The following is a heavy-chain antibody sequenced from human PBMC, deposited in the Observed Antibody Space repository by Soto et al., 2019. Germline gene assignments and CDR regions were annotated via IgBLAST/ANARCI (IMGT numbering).Heavy chain of an antibody. D-gene: IGHD3-10*01. Sequence: EVHLVESGGGLVKPGGSLRLSCTGSGFTFSSSTMTWVRQGPGKGLESVSSISSSSSYIYFADSLKGRFTISRDNAKNSLYLQMNSLRAEDTAVYYCARDIGEMSAVWGQGTQVTVSS. CDR1: GFTFSSST. J-gene: IGHJ4*02. CDR2: ISSSSSYI. CDR3: ARDIGEMSAV. V-gene: IGHV3-21*06.